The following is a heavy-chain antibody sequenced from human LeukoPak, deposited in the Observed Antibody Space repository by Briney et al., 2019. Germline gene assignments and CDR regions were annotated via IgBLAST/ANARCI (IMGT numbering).Heavy chain of an antibody. Sequence: SETLSLTCGVSGGSISSYYWSWIRQPPGKGLEWIGYIYDTGATKYNPSLRSRVAISVDTSKNQFSLKLSSVTAADTAVYYCARALGYSSSWPPFDPWGQGTLVTVSS. D-gene: IGHD6-13*01. CDR3: ARALGYSSSWPPFDP. V-gene: IGHV4-59*01. CDR1: GGSISSYY. J-gene: IGHJ5*02. CDR2: IYDTGAT.